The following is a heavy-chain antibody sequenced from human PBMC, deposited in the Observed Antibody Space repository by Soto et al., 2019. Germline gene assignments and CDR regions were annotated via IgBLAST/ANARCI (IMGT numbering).Heavy chain of an antibody. CDR3: ARGPIAAMPSPIWGMDV. CDR2: IIPIFGTA. V-gene: IGHV1-69*06. J-gene: IGHJ6*02. D-gene: IGHD6-25*01. Sequence: SVKVSCKASGGTFSSYAISWVRQAPGQGLEWMGGIIPIFGTANYAQKFQGRVTITADKSTSTAYMELSSLRSEDTAVYYCARGPIAAMPSPIWGMDVWGQGTTVTVSS. CDR1: GGTFSSYA.